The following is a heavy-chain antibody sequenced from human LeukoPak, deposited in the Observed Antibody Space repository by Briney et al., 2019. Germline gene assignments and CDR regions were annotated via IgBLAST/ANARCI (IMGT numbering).Heavy chain of an antibody. J-gene: IGHJ4*02. CDR3: ARGVYHDSSGYYETPFDY. D-gene: IGHD3-22*01. CDR2: INHSGST. V-gene: IGHV4-34*01. CDR1: GGSFSGCY. Sequence: SETLSLTCAVYGGSFSGCYWSWIRQPPGKGLEWIGEINHSGSTNYNPSLKSRVTISVDTSKNQFSLKLSSVTAADTAVYYCARGVYHDSSGYYETPFDYWGQGTLVTVSS.